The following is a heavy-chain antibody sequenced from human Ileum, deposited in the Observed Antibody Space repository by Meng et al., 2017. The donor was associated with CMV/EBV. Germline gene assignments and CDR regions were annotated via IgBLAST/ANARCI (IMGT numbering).Heavy chain of an antibody. CDR1: GFTFSSYL. V-gene: IGHV3-30-3*01. CDR2: ISNDGGNT. Sequence: GESLKISCGTSGFTFSSYLMHWVRQAPGKGLVWVALISNDGGNTYYADSVKGRFTISRDNAKNTLYLQMNSLRAEDTAVYYCARKAVAGPIDYWGQGTLVTVSS. J-gene: IGHJ4*02. D-gene: IGHD6-19*01. CDR3: ARKAVAGPIDY.